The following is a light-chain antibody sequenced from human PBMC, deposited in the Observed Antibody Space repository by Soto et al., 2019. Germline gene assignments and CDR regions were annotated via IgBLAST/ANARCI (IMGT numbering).Light chain of an antibody. V-gene: IGKV1-39*01. CDR2: KSS. CDR3: QQYYSTPFT. J-gene: IGKJ3*01. Sequence: DIPMTQSPSSLSASVGDRVTIACRASQSICTFLNWYQQKPGNAPNLLIYKSSTLPGGVPSRFSGSGSGTDFTLTITSLQPEDFATYYCQQYYSTPFTFGPGTKVEIK. CDR1: QSICTF.